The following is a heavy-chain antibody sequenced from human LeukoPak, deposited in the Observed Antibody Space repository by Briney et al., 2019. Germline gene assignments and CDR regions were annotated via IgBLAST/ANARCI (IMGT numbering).Heavy chain of an antibody. CDR3: AREGEDGYNRGRGAFNI. D-gene: IGHD5-24*01. J-gene: IGHJ3*02. CDR1: GGTFSSSA. V-gene: IGHV1-69*05. Sequence: SVKVSCKASGGTFSSSAISWVREAPGQGLEWMGGIIPIFGTANYAQKFQGRVTITTDESTSTAYMELSRLRSGDTALYYCAREGEDGYNRGRGAFNIWGQGTMVTVSS. CDR2: IIPIFGTA.